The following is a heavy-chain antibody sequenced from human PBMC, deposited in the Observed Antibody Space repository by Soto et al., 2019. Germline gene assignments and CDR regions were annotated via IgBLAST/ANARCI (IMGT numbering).Heavy chain of an antibody. CDR2: IYDSGSP. CDR3: ARGVGSSPPRY. Sequence: FDTLYLSCAISSGSLIVYDGRLIRQSPGQRLEWIGYIYDSGSPYYNPSLKTRVTIAADSSKNQISLKLTSATAADTAVYYCARGVGSSPPRYWGRGTLVTVSS. J-gene: IGHJ4*02. V-gene: IGHV4-59*01. CDR1: SGSLIVYD. D-gene: IGHD3-9*01.